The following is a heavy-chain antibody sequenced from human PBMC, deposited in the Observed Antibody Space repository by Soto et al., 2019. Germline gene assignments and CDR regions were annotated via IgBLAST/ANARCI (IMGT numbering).Heavy chain of an antibody. CDR3: ARGRYGDY. J-gene: IGHJ4*02. D-gene: IGHD1-1*01. Sequence: QVHLVQSGAEVKKPGASVKVSCKCSGYTFTSYGITWVRQAPGQGLEWMGWISAHNDNTDYAQKLQGRVTVTRDTSTSTAYMELRSLRSDDTAVYYCARGRYGDYWGQEALVTVSS. V-gene: IGHV1-18*01. CDR2: ISAHNDNT. CDR1: GYTFTSYG.